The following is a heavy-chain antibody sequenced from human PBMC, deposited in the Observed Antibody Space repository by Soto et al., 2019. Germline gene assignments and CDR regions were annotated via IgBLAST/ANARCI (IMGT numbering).Heavy chain of an antibody. V-gene: IGHV3-11*06. CDR2: ISTTSDYT. Sequence: GGSLRLSCAASGFTFSDYYMTWIRQAPGEGLEWVSYISTTSDYTNYADSVKGRFTISRDNAKNSLYLQMNSLRAEDTAVYYCARDRDLTSSWSIDYWGQGTLVTVSS. D-gene: IGHD6-13*01. J-gene: IGHJ4*02. CDR3: ARDRDLTSSWSIDY. CDR1: GFTFSDYY.